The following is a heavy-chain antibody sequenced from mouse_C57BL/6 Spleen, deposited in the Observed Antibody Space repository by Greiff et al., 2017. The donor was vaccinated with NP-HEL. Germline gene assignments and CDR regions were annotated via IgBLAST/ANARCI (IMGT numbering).Heavy chain of an antibody. CDR2: INYDGSST. Sequence: EVKLMESEGGLVQPGSSMKLSCTASGFTFSDYYMAWVRQVPEKGLEWVANINYDGSSTYYLDSLKSRFIISRDNAKNILYLQMSSLKSEDTATYYCARYGYQGNYYAMDYWGQGTSVTVSS. D-gene: IGHD2-2*01. J-gene: IGHJ4*01. CDR3: ARYGYQGNYYAMDY. CDR1: GFTFSDYY. V-gene: IGHV5-16*01.